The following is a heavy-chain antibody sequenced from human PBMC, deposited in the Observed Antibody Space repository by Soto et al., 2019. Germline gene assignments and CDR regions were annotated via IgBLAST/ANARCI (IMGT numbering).Heavy chain of an antibody. D-gene: IGHD2-15*01. Sequence: ASVKVSCTASGYTFTSNAMHWVRQAPGQRLEWMGWINAGNGNTKYSQKFQGRVTITRDTSASTAYMELSSLRSEDTAVYYCAREGGGYCSGGSCQVDYWGQGTLVTVSS. CDR2: INAGNGNT. CDR3: AREGGGYCSGGSCQVDY. J-gene: IGHJ4*02. CDR1: GYTFTSNA. V-gene: IGHV1-3*01.